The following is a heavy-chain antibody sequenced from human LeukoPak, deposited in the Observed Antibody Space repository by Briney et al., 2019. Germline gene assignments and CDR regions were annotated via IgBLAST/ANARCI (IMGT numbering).Heavy chain of an antibody. CDR3: ARTTEGGYTYDYFYYYYMDV. V-gene: IGHV4-59*01. CDR1: GGSISNYY. J-gene: IGHJ6*03. Sequence: SETLSLTCTVSGGSISNYYWSWIRQPPGKGLEWIGYIYYSGSTNYNPSLKSRVTISVDTPKNQFSLKLSSVTAADTAVYYCARTTEGGYTYDYFYYYYMDVWGKGTTVTISS. D-gene: IGHD5-18*01. CDR2: IYYSGST.